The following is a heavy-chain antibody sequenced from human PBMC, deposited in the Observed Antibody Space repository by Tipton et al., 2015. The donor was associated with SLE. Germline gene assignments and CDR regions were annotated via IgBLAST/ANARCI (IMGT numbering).Heavy chain of an antibody. CDR2: INHSGST. CDR3: ARASIPFQTGWFDP. D-gene: IGHD2-2*02. Sequence: TLSLTCAVYGGSFSGYYWSWIRQPPGKGLEWIGEINHSGSTNCNPSLKSRVTISVDTSKNQFSLKLSSVTAADTAVYYCARASIPFQTGWFDPWGQGTLVTVSS. V-gene: IGHV4-34*01. CDR1: GGSFSGYY. J-gene: IGHJ5*02.